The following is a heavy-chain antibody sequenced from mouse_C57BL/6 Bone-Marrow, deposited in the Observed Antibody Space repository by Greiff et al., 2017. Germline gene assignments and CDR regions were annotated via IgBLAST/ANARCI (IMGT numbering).Heavy chain of an antibody. CDR3: TPTLSHY. CDR1: GFNIKDDY. J-gene: IGHJ2*01. Sequence: EVQLQQSGAELVRPGASVKLSCTASGFNIKDDYMHWVKQRPEQGLEWIGWIDPENGDTEYASKFTGKATLTTDTSSNTAYLQLSSLTSEDTAVYYSTPTLSHYWGQGTTLTVTS. V-gene: IGHV14-4*01. CDR2: IDPENGDT.